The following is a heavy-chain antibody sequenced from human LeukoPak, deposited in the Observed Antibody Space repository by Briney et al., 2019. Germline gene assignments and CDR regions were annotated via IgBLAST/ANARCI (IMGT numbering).Heavy chain of an antibody. Sequence: ALVKVSCKASGGTFSSYAIGWVRQAPGQGLEWMGGFDPEDGETIYAQKFQGRVTMTEDTSTDTAYMELSSLRSEDTAVYYCATDFGYPGDYWGQGTLVTVSS. D-gene: IGHD2-2*03. J-gene: IGHJ4*02. CDR1: GGTFSSYA. CDR2: FDPEDGET. CDR3: ATDFGYPGDY. V-gene: IGHV1-24*01.